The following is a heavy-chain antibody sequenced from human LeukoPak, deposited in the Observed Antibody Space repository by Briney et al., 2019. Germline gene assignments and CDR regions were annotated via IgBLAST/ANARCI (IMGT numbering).Heavy chain of an antibody. CDR2: IIPIFGTA. D-gene: IGHD4-11*01. Sequence: GASVKVSCKASGGTFSSYAISWVRQAPGQGLEWMGGIIPIFGTANYAQKFQGRVTITADESTSTAYMELSSLRSEGTAVYYCARVGAMTTVTSVFDYWGQGTLVTVSS. J-gene: IGHJ4*02. CDR1: GGTFSSYA. CDR3: ARVGAMTTVTSVFDY. V-gene: IGHV1-69*01.